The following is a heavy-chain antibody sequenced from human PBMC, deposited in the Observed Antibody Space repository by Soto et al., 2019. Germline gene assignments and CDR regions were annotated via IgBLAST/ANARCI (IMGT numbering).Heavy chain of an antibody. CDR2: ISGSGGST. J-gene: IGHJ6*02. CDR1: GFTFSSYA. Sequence: EVQLLESGGGLVQPGGSLRLSCAASGFTFSSYAMSWVRQAPGKGLEWVSAISGSGGSTYYADSVKGRFTISRDNSKNTLYLQMNSLRAEDTAVYYCAKARAAGTCSYCGMAVLGQGTTVTVSS. V-gene: IGHV3-23*01. CDR3: AKARAAGTCSYCGMAV. D-gene: IGHD6-13*01.